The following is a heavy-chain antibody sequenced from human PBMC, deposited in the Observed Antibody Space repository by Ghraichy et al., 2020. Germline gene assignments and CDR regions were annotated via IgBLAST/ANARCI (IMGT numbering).Heavy chain of an antibody. CDR2: IYYSGST. J-gene: IGHJ4*02. Sequence: SETLSLTCTVSGGSISSGDYYWSWIRQPPGKGLEWIGYIYYSGSTYYNPSLKSRVTISVDTSKNQFSLKLSSVTAADTAVYYCARAGIPTGRGYFDYWGQGTLVTVSS. CDR3: ARAGIPTGRGYFDY. V-gene: IGHV4-30-4*01. D-gene: IGHD5-18*01. CDR1: GGSISSGDYY.